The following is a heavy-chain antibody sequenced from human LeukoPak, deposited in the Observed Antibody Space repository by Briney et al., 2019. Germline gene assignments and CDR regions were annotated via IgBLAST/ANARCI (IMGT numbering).Heavy chain of an antibody. CDR3: ARDGPEIKDIVVVPAAILYYYMDV. Sequence: GGSLRLSCVASGFIFDDYGMTWVRQAPGKGLEWVSSIKWNGGVTAFRDSVKGRFSISRDNAKNSLYLQMNSLRAEDTALYYCARDGPEIKDIVVVPAAILYYYMDVWGKGTTVTVSS. CDR1: GFIFDDYG. J-gene: IGHJ6*03. D-gene: IGHD2-2*01. CDR2: IKWNGGVT. V-gene: IGHV3-20*04.